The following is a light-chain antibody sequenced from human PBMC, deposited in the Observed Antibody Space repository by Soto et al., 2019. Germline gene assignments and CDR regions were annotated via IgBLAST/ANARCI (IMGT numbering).Light chain of an antibody. CDR1: QGISSW. V-gene: IGKV1-12*01. CDR3: QQAPSFPFT. J-gene: IGKJ3*01. CDR2: AAS. Sequence: DIQMTQSPSSVYASVGDRVTITFRASQGISSWLAWYQQKPGKAPKLLIYAASSLQSGLPSRFSRSESGTELTITISILQPEDYTTYYCQQAPSFPFTFGPGTKVDIK.